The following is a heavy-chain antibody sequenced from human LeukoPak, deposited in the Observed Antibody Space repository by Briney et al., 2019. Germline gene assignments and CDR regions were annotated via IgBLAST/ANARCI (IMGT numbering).Heavy chain of an antibody. CDR2: TYYRSKWYD. CDR1: GDSVSSNNGA. Sequence: SRTLSLTCGISGDSVSSNNGAWNWIRQSPSRGLEWPGRTYYRSKWYDDYAGSVQGRITISPDTSKNQFSLHLYSVTPEDTAVYYCARDVGTSGCDYWGQGTLVTVSS. J-gene: IGHJ4*02. CDR3: ARDVGTSGCDY. D-gene: IGHD6-19*01. V-gene: IGHV6-1*01.